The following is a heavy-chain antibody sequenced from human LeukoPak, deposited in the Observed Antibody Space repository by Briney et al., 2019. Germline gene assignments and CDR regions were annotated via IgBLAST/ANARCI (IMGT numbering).Heavy chain of an antibody. D-gene: IGHD6-13*01. CDR3: AREIGSAARGR. Sequence: GGSLRLSCATSGFTFDSYWMSWVRHAPGKGLEWVANIKEDGSEKYYVDSVKGRFTISRDNAKNSAYLQMKSLRAEDTAMYYCAREIGSAARGRWGQGTLVIVS. CDR2: IKEDGSEK. CDR1: GFTFDSYW. J-gene: IGHJ4*02. V-gene: IGHV3-7*05.